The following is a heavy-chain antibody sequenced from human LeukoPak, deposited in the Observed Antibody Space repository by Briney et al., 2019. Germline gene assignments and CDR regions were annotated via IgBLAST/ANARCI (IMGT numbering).Heavy chain of an antibody. CDR2: VSDDGSVT. J-gene: IGHJ6*03. V-gene: IGHV3-23*01. D-gene: IGHD5-18*01. CDR1: GLTFRHYA. Sequence: GGSLRLSCAASGLTFRHYAMSWVRQAPGKGLEWISTVSDDGSVTYYADSEKGRFSISRDNSKNTLYLQVDSLRAEDTAVYYCARGRHLYSYAYDYYMDVWGKGTTVTISS. CDR3: ARGRHLYSYAYDYYMDV.